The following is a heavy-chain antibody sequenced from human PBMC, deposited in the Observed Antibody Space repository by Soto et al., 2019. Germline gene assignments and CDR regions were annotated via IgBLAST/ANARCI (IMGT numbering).Heavy chain of an antibody. D-gene: IGHD3-9*01. Sequence: GWSLRLSCAASGFTFSGYEMNWVRQAPGKGLEWVSYISSSGSTIYYADSVKGRFTISRDNAKNSLYLQMKRLRAEDTDVYYCARAYYDSLTGPGAFDNWGQGTMVTVS. J-gene: IGHJ3*02. V-gene: IGHV3-48*03. CDR3: ARAYYDSLTGPGAFDN. CDR2: ISSSGSTI. CDR1: GFTFSGYE.